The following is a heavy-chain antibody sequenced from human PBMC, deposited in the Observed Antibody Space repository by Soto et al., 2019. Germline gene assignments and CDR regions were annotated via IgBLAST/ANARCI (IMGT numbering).Heavy chain of an antibody. CDR3: ARDKITGLFDY. CDR2: IQNSGNT. Sequence: SETLSLTCTVSGGSINSGEYYWTWIRQHSGKGLEWIGHIQNSGNTNYNPSLESRVTISVDTSENQFSLKLTSVTAADTAVYYCARDKITGLFDYWGQGTLVTVSS. J-gene: IGHJ4*02. V-gene: IGHV4-31*03. D-gene: IGHD2-8*02. CDR1: GGSINSGEYY.